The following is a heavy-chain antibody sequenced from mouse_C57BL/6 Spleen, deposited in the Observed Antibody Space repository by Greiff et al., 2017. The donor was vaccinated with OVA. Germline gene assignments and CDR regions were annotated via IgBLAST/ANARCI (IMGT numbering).Heavy chain of an antibody. CDR2: INPYNGGT. CDR3: ARNYGSKAWFAY. CDR1: GYTFTDYY. D-gene: IGHD1-1*01. Sequence: VQLQQSGPVLVKPGASVKMSCKASGYTFTDYYMNWVKQSNGKSLEWIGVINPYNGGTSYHQKFKGKATLTVDKSASTAYMELNSLTSEDSAVYYCARNYGSKAWFAYWGQGTLVTVSA. J-gene: IGHJ3*01. V-gene: IGHV1-19*01.